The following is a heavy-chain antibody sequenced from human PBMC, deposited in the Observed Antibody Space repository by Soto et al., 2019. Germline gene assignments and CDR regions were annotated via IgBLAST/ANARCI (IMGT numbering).Heavy chain of an antibody. D-gene: IGHD2-21*02. CDR2: IYSGGST. J-gene: IGHJ4*02. V-gene: IGHV3-53*01. Sequence: GGSLRLSCAASGFTVSSNYMSWVRQAPGKGLEWVSVIYSGGSTYYADSVKGRFTISRDNSKNTLYLQMNSLRAEDTAVYYCARGPAVVTADLDYWGQGTLVTVSS. CDR3: ARGPAVVTADLDY. CDR1: GFTVSSNY.